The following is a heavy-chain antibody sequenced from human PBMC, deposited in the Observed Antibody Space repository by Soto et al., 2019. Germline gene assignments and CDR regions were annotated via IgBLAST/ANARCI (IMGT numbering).Heavy chain of an antibody. CDR2: IFPRDSDT. V-gene: IGHV5-51*01. J-gene: IGHJ6*02. CDR1: GYSFTNNW. CDR3: ARHPHNTSPAGFYYYGMDL. Sequence: AGESLKISCKGSGYSFTNNWIGWVRQMPGKGLEWMGIIFPRDSDTRYSPSFQGQVTISADKSITTAYLQWSSLKASDTAIYYCARHPHNTSPAGFYYYGMDLWGQGTTVTVSS. D-gene: IGHD1-20*01.